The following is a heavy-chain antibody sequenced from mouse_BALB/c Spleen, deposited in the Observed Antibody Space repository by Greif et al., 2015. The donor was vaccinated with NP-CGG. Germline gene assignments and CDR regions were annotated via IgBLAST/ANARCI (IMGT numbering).Heavy chain of an antibody. CDR2: IWRGGST. V-gene: IGHV2-5-1*01. Sequence: VKLLESGPSLVQPSQSLSITCTVSGFSLTSYGVHWVRQSPGKGLEWLGVIWRGGSTDYNAAFMSRLSITKDNSKSQVFFKMNSLQADDTAIYYCAKNGGYFDVWGAGTTVTVSS. CDR1: GFSLTSYG. CDR3: AKNGGYFDV. J-gene: IGHJ1*01.